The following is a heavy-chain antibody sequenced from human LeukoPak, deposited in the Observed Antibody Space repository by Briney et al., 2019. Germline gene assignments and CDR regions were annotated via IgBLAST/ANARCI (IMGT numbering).Heavy chain of an antibody. D-gene: IGHD3-22*01. V-gene: IGHV1-69*13. J-gene: IGHJ4*02. Sequence: SVKVSCKTIGGRFKSYGFSWVRQAPGQGLEWMGGIIPIFGTANYAQKFQGRVTITADESTSTAYMELSSLRSEDTAVYYCASMWYDSPGDWGQGTLVTVSS. CDR3: ASMWYDSPGD. CDR2: IIPIFGTA. CDR1: GGRFKSYG.